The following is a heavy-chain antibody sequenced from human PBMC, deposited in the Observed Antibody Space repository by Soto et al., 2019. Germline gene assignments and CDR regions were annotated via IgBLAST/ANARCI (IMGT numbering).Heavy chain of an antibody. D-gene: IGHD3-22*01. CDR1: GFTFSSYS. V-gene: IGHV3-48*02. Sequence: EVQLVESGGGLVQPGWSLRLSCAASGFTFSSYSMNWVRQAPGKGLVWVSYISSTSSTIYYADSARGRFTISRDNAKNSLYLQMNSLRDEDTAVYYCARGHSSGHLFDYWGQGTLVSVSS. CDR3: ARGHSSGHLFDY. CDR2: ISSTSSTI. J-gene: IGHJ4*02.